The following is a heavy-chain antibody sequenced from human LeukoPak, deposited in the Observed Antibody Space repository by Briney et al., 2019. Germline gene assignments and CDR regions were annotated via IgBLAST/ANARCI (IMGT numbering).Heavy chain of an antibody. D-gene: IGHD7-27*01. Sequence: SQTLSLTCAVSGDSISSKSGSWTWIRQSPSRGLEYLGRTRLRSTWNTFYSLSVQGRITINADTSRNQVSLRLTSVTPQDTALYYCVRDFNWAFDYWGQGTLVTVSS. CDR1: GDSISSKSGS. J-gene: IGHJ4*02. CDR2: TRLRSTWNT. V-gene: IGHV6-1*01. CDR3: VRDFNWAFDY.